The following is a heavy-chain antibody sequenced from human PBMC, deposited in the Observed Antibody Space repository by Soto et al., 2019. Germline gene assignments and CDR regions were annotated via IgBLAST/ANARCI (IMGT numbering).Heavy chain of an antibody. CDR2: INAGNGNT. CDR3: ARGLGLYYFDY. Sequence: GASVKVSCKAFGYTFTSYAMHWVRQAPGQRLEWMGWINAGNGNTKYSQKFQGRVTITRDTSASTAYMELSSLRSEDTAVYYCARGLGLYYFDYWGQGTLVTVSS. D-gene: IGHD1-26*01. V-gene: IGHV1-3*01. CDR1: GYTFTSYA. J-gene: IGHJ4*02.